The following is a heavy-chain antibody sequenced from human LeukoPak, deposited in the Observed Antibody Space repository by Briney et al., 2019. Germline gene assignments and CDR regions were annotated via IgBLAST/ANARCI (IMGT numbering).Heavy chain of an antibody. Sequence: PGGSLRLSCAASGFTFSSYGMHWVRQAPGKGLEWVAVIWYDGSNKYYADSVKGRFTISRDNSKNTLYLQMSSLRAEDTAVYYCAKRNYYGSGSYLDYWGQGTLVTVSS. D-gene: IGHD3-10*01. V-gene: IGHV3-33*06. J-gene: IGHJ4*02. CDR3: AKRNYYGSGSYLDY. CDR2: IWYDGSNK. CDR1: GFTFSSYG.